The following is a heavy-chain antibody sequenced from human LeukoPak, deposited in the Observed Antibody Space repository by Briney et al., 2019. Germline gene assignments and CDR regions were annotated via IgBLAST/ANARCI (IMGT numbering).Heavy chain of an antibody. CDR2: INHRGST. Sequence: PSETLSLTCAVYGGSFSGYYWSWIRQPPGKGLEWIGEINHRGSTNYNPSLKSRVTISLDTSKNQFSLKVSSVTAADTAVYYCARGKRKYQLLKPLHETPSHYFDYWGQGTLVTVSS. CDR3: ARGKRKYQLLKPLHETPSHYFDY. CDR1: GGSFSGYY. J-gene: IGHJ4*02. V-gene: IGHV4-34*01. D-gene: IGHD2-2*01.